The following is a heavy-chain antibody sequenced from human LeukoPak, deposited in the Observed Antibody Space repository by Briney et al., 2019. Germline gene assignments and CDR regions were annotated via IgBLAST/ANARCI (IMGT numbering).Heavy chain of an antibody. Sequence: SETLSLTCTVSGGSISSYYWSWIRQPPGKGLEWIGYIYYSGSTYYNPSLKSRVTISVDTSKNQFSLKLSSVTAADTAVYYCARVDCSSTSCEYAEPYGMDVWGQGTTVTVSS. CDR1: GGSISSYY. J-gene: IGHJ6*02. D-gene: IGHD2-2*01. CDR3: ARVDCSSTSCEYAEPYGMDV. CDR2: IYYSGST. V-gene: IGHV4-59*01.